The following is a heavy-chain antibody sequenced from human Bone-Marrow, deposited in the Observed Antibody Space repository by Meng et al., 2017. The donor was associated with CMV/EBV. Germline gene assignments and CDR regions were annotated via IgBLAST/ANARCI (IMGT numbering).Heavy chain of an antibody. Sequence: GGSLRLSCAASGFTFGIYAMSWVRQAPGKGLEWVSAISGSGGSTHYADSVKGRLIISRDNSKNTLYVQMNSLRAEDTAVYYCAKDEIPYYHDGGGVYWGQGTLVTVSS. V-gene: IGHV3-23*01. CDR1: GFTFGIYA. D-gene: IGHD3-22*01. CDR3: AKDEIPYYHDGGGVY. J-gene: IGHJ4*02. CDR2: ISGSGGST.